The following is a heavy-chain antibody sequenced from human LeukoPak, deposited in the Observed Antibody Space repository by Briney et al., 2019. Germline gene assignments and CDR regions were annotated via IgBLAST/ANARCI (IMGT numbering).Heavy chain of an antibody. V-gene: IGHV4-4*02. J-gene: IGHJ4*02. D-gene: IGHD5-12*01. CDR2: IYHCGST. CDR1: GGFISSSIW. CDR3: ARGSGYSGYDQYVTYYFDY. Sequence: SGILSLTRAVSGGFISSSIWWSRVRQPPGKGLEWIGEIYHCGSTNYNPSLKSRVTISADKSKNQFSLKLSSVTAADAAVYYCARGSGYSGYDQYVTYYFDYWGQGTLVTVSS.